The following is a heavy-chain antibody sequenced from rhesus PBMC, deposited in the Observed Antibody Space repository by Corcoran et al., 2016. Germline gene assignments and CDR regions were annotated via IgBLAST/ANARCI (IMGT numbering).Heavy chain of an antibody. CDR2: IGGISGST. D-gene: IGHD6S26*01. J-gene: IGHJ6*01. CDR1: GYSISSGYG. CDR3: ARDSRQRLVRTGLDS. V-gene: IGHV4-127*01. Sequence: QVQLQESGPGLVKPSETLSLTCAVSGYSISSGYGWSWIRQPPGKGLEWIGYIGGISGSTNYNPSPKSRVTISKDTSKNQFALKLSSVTAADTAVYYCARDSRQRLVRTGLDSWGQGVVVTVSS.